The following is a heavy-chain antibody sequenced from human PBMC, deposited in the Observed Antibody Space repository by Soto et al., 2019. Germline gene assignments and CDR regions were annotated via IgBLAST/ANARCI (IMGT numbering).Heavy chain of an antibody. CDR1: GVSISSGGYY. CDR2: IYYSGST. D-gene: IGHD1-26*01. Sequence: PSETLSLTCTVSGVSISSGGYYWSWIRQHPGKGLEWIGCIYYSGSTYYNPSLKSRVTISVDTSKNQFSLKLTSVTAADTAVYYCARDDSGFSGSHYIDYFNYWGQGALVTVS. J-gene: IGHJ4*02. CDR3: ARDDSGFSGSHYIDYFNY. V-gene: IGHV4-39*02.